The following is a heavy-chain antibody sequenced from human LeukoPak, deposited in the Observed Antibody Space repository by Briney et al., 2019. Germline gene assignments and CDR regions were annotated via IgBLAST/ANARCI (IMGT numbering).Heavy chain of an antibody. V-gene: IGHV3-30*02. J-gene: IGHJ6*02. Sequence: PGGSLRLSCAASGFTFSSYGMHWVRQAPGKGLEWVAFIRYDGSNKYYADSVKGRFTISGDNSKNTLYLQMNSLRAEDTAVYYCAKDPKAYYYYGMDVWGQGTTVTVSS. CDR3: AKDPKAYYYYGMDV. CDR1: GFTFSSYG. CDR2: IRYDGSNK.